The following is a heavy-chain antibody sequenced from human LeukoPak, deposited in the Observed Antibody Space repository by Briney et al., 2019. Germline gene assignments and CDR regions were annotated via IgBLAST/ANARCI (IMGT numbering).Heavy chain of an antibody. CDR1: GGSISSSRYY. Sequence: SETLSLTCTVSGGSISSSRYYWGWIRQPPGKGLEWIGSIYYSGSTYYNPSLKSRVTISVDTSKNQFSLKLSSVTAADTAVYYCARRGGYYHNWFDPWGQGTLVTVSS. V-gene: IGHV4-39*01. CDR2: IYYSGST. J-gene: IGHJ5*02. CDR3: ARRGGYYHNWFDP. D-gene: IGHD3-10*01.